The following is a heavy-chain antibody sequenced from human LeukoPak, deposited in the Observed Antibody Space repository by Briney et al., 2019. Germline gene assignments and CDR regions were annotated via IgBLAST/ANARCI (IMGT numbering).Heavy chain of an antibody. CDR2: IIPFLGVA. V-gene: IGHV1-69*04. Sequence: GSSVKVSCKASGGTFSSYAISWVRQAPGQGLQWMGRIIPFLGVANYAQKFQGRVTFTADKSMSTAYMEFSSLRSEDTAVYYCARGSSSEGWFGPWGQGTLVTVSS. CDR3: ARGSSSEGWFGP. D-gene: IGHD6-6*01. J-gene: IGHJ5*02. CDR1: GGTFSSYA.